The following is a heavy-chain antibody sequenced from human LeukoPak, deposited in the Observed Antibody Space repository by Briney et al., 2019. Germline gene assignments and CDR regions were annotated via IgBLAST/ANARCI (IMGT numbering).Heavy chain of an antibody. CDR3: ARGSREMATIFDY. CDR2: IFASGST. D-gene: IGHD5-24*01. CDR1: GGSISGYS. J-gene: IGHJ4*02. V-gene: IGHV4-4*07. Sequence: KPSETLSLTCNVSGGSISGYSWSWIRQPAGKGLEWIGHIFASGSTNYNPSLRSRLTMSVDTSKNQSSLKLTSVTAADTAVYYCARGSREMATIFDYWGQGTLVTVSS.